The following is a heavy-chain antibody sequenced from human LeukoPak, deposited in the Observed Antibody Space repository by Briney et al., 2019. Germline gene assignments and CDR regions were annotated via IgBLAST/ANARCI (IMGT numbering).Heavy chain of an antibody. V-gene: IGHV4-61*01. CDR2: IYYSGST. CDR1: GGSVSSGSYY. Sequence: SSETLSLTCTVSGGSVSSGSYYWSWIRQPPGKGLEWIGYIYYSGSTNYNPSLKSRVTISVDTSKNQFSLKLSSVTAADTAVYYCARDEAATPWRLSNWFDPWGQGTLVTVSS. CDR3: ARDEAATPWRLSNWFDP. J-gene: IGHJ5*02. D-gene: IGHD2-15*01.